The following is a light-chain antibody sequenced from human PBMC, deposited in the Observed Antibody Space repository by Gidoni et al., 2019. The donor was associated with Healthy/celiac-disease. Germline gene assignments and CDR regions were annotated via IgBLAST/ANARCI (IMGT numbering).Light chain of an antibody. V-gene: IGLV2-14*01. CDR3: SSYTSSSHVV. Sequence: QSALTQPASVSGSPGQSITISCTGTSSDVGGYNYVSWYQQHPGKAPKLMIYEVSNRPSEVSNRFSGSKSGNTASLTISRLQAEDEADYYCSSYTSSSHVVFGGGTKLTVL. CDR1: SSDVGGYNY. CDR2: EVS. J-gene: IGLJ2*01.